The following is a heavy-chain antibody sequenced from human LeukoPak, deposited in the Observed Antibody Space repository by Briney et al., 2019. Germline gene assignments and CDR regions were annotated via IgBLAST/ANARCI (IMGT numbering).Heavy chain of an antibody. CDR1: GFTFSDHY. Sequence: GGSLRLPCAASGFTFSDHYMDWVRLPPGKGLEWVGRIRNKANSYGTEYAASVRDRFTISRDDSKSSLYLQMNSLRSEDTALYYCTRVRLGAATRYFDYWGQGTLVTVSS. CDR2: IRNKANSYGT. D-gene: IGHD1-26*01. V-gene: IGHV3-72*01. CDR3: TRVRLGAATRYFDY. J-gene: IGHJ4*02.